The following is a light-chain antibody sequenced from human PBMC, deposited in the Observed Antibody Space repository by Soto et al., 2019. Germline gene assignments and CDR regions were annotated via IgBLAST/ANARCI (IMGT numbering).Light chain of an antibody. CDR2: AAS. V-gene: IGKV3-15*01. CDR3: QQYNNWIT. CDR1: QSVSSSY. J-gene: IGKJ5*01. Sequence: IVLTQSPGTLSLSPGERATLSCRASQSVSSSYLAWYQQKPGQAPRLLIYAASNRATGVPARFSGSWSGTEFTLTISSLQSEDFAVYYCQQYNNWITFGQGTRLEIK.